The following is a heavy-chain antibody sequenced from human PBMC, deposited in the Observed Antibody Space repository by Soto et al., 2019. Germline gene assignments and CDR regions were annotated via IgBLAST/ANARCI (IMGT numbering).Heavy chain of an antibody. CDR2: IIPVFGSV. J-gene: IGHJ4*02. CDR1: GGSFSSNA. D-gene: IGHD6-6*01. V-gene: IGHV1-69*06. Sequence: QVQLVQSGAEVKKPGSSVKVSCKASGGSFSSNAISWVRQAPGQGLEWMGGIIPVFGSVNYAQQFQGRVNVSADKSTSTLYLGMRSLSSEDTAWYYCATRARPSSSSGFVDSWGQGTRVPVSS. CDR3: ATRARPSSSSGFVDS.